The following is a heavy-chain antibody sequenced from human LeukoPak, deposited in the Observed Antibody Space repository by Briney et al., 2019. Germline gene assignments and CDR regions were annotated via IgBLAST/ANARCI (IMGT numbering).Heavy chain of an antibody. CDR3: ARYLYDGSGYAFDY. J-gene: IGHJ4*02. V-gene: IGHV3-9*01. D-gene: IGHD3-22*01. CDR1: GFTFDEYA. CDR2: ISWNSGSI. Sequence: PGGSLRLSCAASGFTFDEYAMHWVRQAPGKGLEWVSGISWNSGSIAYADSVKGRFTISRDNAKNSLYLQMNSLRAEDTAVYYCARYLYDGSGYAFDYWGQGTLVTVSS.